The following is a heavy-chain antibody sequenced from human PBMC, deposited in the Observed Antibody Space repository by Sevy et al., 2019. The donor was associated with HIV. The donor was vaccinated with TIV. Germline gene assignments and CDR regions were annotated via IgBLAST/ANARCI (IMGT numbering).Heavy chain of an antibody. D-gene: IGHD6-13*01. J-gene: IGHJ4*02. Sequence: GGSLRLSCAASGFIFRSYVMSWVRQAPGKGLEWVSTTSGSGGSTYYADSVKGRFTISRDNSNNALFLEMNSLRADDTAGYYCVGIVTAGRDYWGQGTLVTVSS. V-gene: IGHV3-23*01. CDR3: VGIVTAGRDY. CDR1: GFIFRSYV. CDR2: TSGSGGST.